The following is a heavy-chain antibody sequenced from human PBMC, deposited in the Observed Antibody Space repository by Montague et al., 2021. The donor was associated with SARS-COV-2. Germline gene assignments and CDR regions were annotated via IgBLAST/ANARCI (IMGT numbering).Heavy chain of an antibody. D-gene: IGHD1-1*01. V-gene: IGHV4-59*01. J-gene: IGHJ4*02. CDR2: VHYTGST. Sequence: SETLSLTCEVSGDSISSYYWSWIRQSPGKGLEWIGYVHYTGSTEHNPSLKTRVTLSLDTPRNHFSLKSRSVTAADTAVYYCARAQNTCFIANCVNYFEVWGLGALVTVSS. CDR3: ARAQNTCFIANCVNYFEV. CDR1: GDSISSYY.